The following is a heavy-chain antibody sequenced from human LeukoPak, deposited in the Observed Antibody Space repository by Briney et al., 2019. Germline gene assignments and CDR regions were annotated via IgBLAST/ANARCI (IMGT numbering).Heavy chain of an antibody. Sequence: GGSIRLACAAAAFTFGDYYMSWIRQAAGEGREWVSYISSSGSYTNYGDSGKGRFTISRDNAKNSLALQMTSLSAEDTAVYYCARVQCSGGSCPVAWLDPWGQGTLVTVSS. CDR1: AFTFGDYY. V-gene: IGHV3-11*06. D-gene: IGHD2-15*01. CDR3: ARVQCSGGSCPVAWLDP. CDR2: ISSSGSYT. J-gene: IGHJ5*02.